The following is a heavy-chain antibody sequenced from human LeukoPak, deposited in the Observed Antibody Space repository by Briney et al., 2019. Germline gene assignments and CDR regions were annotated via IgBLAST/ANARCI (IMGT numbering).Heavy chain of an antibody. CDR1: GFTFSSYS. CDR3: ARDPESMACSGDSCYDDRDY. Sequence: GGSLRLSCAASGFTFSSYSMNWVRLAPGKGLEWVSSISSSSSYIYYADSVKGRFTISRDNAKNSLYLQMNSLRAEDTAVYYCARDPESMACSGDSCYDDRDYWGQGTLVTVSS. D-gene: IGHD2-15*01. V-gene: IGHV3-21*01. CDR2: ISSSSSYI. J-gene: IGHJ4*02.